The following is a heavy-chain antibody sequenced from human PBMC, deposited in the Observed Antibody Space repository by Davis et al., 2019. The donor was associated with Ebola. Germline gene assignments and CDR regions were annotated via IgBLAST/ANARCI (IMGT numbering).Heavy chain of an antibody. Sequence: AASVKVSCKASGYMFTSYYIHWVRQAPGQGLEWMGVINPSGGRTDFPQKFQGRITMTRDTSTSTVYLELNSLRSGDTAVYYCARGVFYDNSGYYGTQNWFDPWGQGTLVTVSS. D-gene: IGHD3-22*01. V-gene: IGHV1-46*01. CDR2: INPSGGRT. CDR3: ARGVFYDNSGYYGTQNWFDP. J-gene: IGHJ5*02. CDR1: GYMFTSYY.